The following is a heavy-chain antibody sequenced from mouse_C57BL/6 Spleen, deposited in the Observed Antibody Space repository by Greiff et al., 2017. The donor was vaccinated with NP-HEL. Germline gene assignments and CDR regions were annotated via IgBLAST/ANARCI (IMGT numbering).Heavy chain of an antibody. CDR3: ARRSNYWYFDV. V-gene: IGHV1-43*01. CDR2: INPSTGGT. D-gene: IGHD2-5*01. J-gene: IGHJ1*03. Sequence: EVKLMESGPELVKPGASVKISCKASGYSFTGYYMHWVKQSSEKSLEWIGEINPSTGGTSYNQKFKGKATLTVDKSSSTAYMQLKSLTSEDSAVYYCARRSNYWYFDVWGTGTTVTVSS. CDR1: GYSFTGYY.